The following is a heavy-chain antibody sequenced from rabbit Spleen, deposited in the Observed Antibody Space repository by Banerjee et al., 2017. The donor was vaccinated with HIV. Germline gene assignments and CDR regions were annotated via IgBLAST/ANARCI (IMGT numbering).Heavy chain of an antibody. CDR2: IAGSSSGFT. CDR3: AREGSGQVFFNL. Sequence: QEQLEESGGDLVKPEGSLTLTCTASGFSFSRRYWICWVRQAPGKGLEWISCIAGSSSGFTYSATWAKGRFTISKTSSTTVTLQMTSLTAADTATYFCAREGSGQVFFNLWGPGTLVTVS. V-gene: IGHV1S45*01. D-gene: IGHD4-1*01. J-gene: IGHJ4*01. CDR1: GFSFSRRYW.